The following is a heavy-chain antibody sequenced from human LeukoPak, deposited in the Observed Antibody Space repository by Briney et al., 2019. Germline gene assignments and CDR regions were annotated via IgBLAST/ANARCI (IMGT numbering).Heavy chain of an antibody. D-gene: IGHD2-21*02. CDR1: GFTFSSYG. CDR2: IWYDGSNK. Sequence: GGSLRLSCAASGFTFSSYGMHWVRQAPGKGLEWVAVIWYDGSNKYYADSVKGRFTISRDNSKNTLYLQMNSLRAEDTAVYYCGRDRGGDIPFDYWGQGTLVTVSS. V-gene: IGHV3-33*01. J-gene: IGHJ4*02. CDR3: GRDRGGDIPFDY.